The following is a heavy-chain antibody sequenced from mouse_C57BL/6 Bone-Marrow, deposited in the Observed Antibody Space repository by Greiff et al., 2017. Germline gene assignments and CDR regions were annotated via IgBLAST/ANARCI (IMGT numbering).Heavy chain of an antibody. Sequence: VQLQQSGAELVRPGASVKLSCTASGFNIKDYYMHWVKQRPEQGLEWIGMIDPEDGDTEYAPKFQGKATMTADTASNTAYLQLSSLTSEDTAGYYCTPITTVVATRGYWGQGTTLTVSS. V-gene: IGHV14-1*01. J-gene: IGHJ2*01. D-gene: IGHD1-1*01. CDR1: GFNIKDYY. CDR3: TPITTVVATRGY. CDR2: IDPEDGDT.